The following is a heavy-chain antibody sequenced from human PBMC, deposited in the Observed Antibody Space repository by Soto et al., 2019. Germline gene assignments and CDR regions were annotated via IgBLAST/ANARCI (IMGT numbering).Heavy chain of an antibody. V-gene: IGHV1-69*02. CDR1: GGTFSSYT. CDR2: IIPILGIA. D-gene: IGHD6-19*01. J-gene: IGHJ5*02. CDR3: ASGSGYNWFDP. Sequence: SVKVSCKASGGTFSSYTISWVRQAPGQGLEWMGRIIPILGIANYAQKFQGRVTITADKSTSTAYMELSSLRSEDTAVYYCASGSGYNWFDPWGQGTLVTVSS.